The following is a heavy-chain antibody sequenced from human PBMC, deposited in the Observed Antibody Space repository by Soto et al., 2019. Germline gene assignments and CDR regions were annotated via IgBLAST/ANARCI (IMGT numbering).Heavy chain of an antibody. CDR1: GGSISSGGYY. CDR2: IYYSGST. CDR3: AREDIVVVPAARYYYGMDV. J-gene: IGHJ6*02. Sequence: SETLSLTCTVSGGSISSGGYYWSWIRQHPGKGLEWIGYIYYSGSTYYNPSLKSRVTISVDTSKTHFSLKLSSATAADTAVYYCAREDIVVVPAARYYYGMDVWGQGTTVTVSS. V-gene: IGHV4-31*03. D-gene: IGHD2-2*01.